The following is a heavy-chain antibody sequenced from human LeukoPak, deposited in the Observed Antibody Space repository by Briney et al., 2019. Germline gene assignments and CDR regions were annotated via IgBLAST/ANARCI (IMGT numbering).Heavy chain of an antibody. CDR2: IYYTGST. J-gene: IGHJ4*02. Sequence: SETLCLTCSVSGGSVSSLYWSWIRQPPGKGLEWIGYIYYTGSTNYNPSLKSRVTMFVDMSKNQFSLRLSSVTAADTAVYYCARHRAYSSSSPFDYWGQGTLVTVSS. D-gene: IGHD6-6*01. V-gene: IGHV4-59*08. CDR3: ARHRAYSSSSPFDY. CDR1: GGSVSSLY.